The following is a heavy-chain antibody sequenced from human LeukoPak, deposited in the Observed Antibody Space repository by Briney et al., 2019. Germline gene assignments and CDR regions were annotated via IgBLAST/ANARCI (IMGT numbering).Heavy chain of an antibody. Sequence: ASVKVSCKASGYTFTAYYIHWVRQAPGQGLEWMGWISACNGNTNYAQKPQGRVTMTTDTSTSTAYMELRSLRSDDTAVYYCARDLLNDFWSGLPYYYYMDVWGKGTTVTVSS. CDR1: GYTFTAYY. CDR2: ISACNGNT. D-gene: IGHD3-3*01. CDR3: ARDLLNDFWSGLPYYYYMDV. J-gene: IGHJ6*03. V-gene: IGHV1-18*04.